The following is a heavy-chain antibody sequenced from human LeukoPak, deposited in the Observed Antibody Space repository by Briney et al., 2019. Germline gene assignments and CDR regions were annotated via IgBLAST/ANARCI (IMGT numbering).Heavy chain of an antibody. CDR2: IGNDGRDI. CDR1: GFTFTSHG. J-gene: IGHJ4*02. CDR3: ARDLVGGWSCDH. Sequence: GGSLRLSCIVSGFTFTSHGMHWVRQAPGKGLELVAYIGNDGRDIYYADSLRGRLTISRDDSKNTVHLQMRSLKVEDTALYYCARDLVGGWSCDHWGQGSLVAVSS. V-gene: IGHV3-30*02. D-gene: IGHD3-16*01.